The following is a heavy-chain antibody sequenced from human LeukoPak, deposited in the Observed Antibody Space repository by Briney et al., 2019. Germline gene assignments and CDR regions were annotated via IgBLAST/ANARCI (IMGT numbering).Heavy chain of an antibody. J-gene: IGHJ6*03. CDR3: ARAPYGDYVRDYYYYYMDV. D-gene: IGHD4-17*01. Sequence: ASVKVSCKASGYTFTSYGFNWVRQAPGQGLEWMGWITTYNGNTNYAQNLQGRITMTTDTSTSTAYMELRSLRSDDTAVYYCARAPYGDYVRDYYYYYMDVWGKGTTVTVSS. CDR2: ITTYNGNT. CDR1: GYTFTSYG. V-gene: IGHV1-18*01.